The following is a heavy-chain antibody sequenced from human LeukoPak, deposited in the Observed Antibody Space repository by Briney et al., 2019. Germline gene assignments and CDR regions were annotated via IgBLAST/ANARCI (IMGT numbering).Heavy chain of an antibody. V-gene: IGHV3-21*01. D-gene: IGHD5-24*01. CDR1: GFTFSNYN. Sequence: GESLRLSCVGFGFTFSNYNLNWVRQAPGKGLEWVSSISRSGGSTYSAESVRGRLTISRDNAESSVYLHVNILRVEDTAIYYCVRGDKRDYWGQGTLVTVAS. CDR3: VRGDKRDY. CDR2: ISRSGGST. J-gene: IGHJ4*01.